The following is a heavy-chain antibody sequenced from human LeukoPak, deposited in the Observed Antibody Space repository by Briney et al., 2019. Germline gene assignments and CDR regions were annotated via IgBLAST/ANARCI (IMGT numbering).Heavy chain of an antibody. CDR2: IIPIFGIA. Sequence: ASVTVSFKASGGTFISYAISWVRQAPGQGLEWMGRIIPIFGIANYAQKFQARVTLTADKSTSTAYMELSSLRSEDTAVYYCARSDITGTTFWGQGTLVTVSS. J-gene: IGHJ4*02. D-gene: IGHD1-20*01. CDR1: GGTFISYA. V-gene: IGHV1-69*10. CDR3: ARSDITGTTF.